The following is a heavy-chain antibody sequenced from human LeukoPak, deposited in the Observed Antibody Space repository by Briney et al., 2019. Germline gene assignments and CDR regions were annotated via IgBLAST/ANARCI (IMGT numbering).Heavy chain of an antibody. CDR3: AKDGSKGYSSGYFDY. Sequence: GSLRLSCAASGFTFSSYGMHWVRQAPGKGLEWVAVISYDGSNKYYADSVKGRFTISRDNSKNTLYLQMNSLRAEDTAVYYCAKDGSKGYSSGYFDYWGQGTLVTVSS. D-gene: IGHD6-19*01. CDR1: GFTFSSYG. V-gene: IGHV3-30*18. CDR2: ISYDGSNK. J-gene: IGHJ4*02.